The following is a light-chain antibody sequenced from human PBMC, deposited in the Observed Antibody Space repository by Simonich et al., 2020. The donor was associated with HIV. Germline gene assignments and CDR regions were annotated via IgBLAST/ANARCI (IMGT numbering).Light chain of an antibody. J-gene: IGKJ2*01. CDR1: QSVSSN. CDR2: GAS. CDR3: QQYNNWPPYT. V-gene: IGKV3-15*01. Sequence: EIVMTQSPATLSVSPGDTATLSCRASQSVSSNLAWYQQKRCQAPRLLIHGASTRAAGIPARFSGSGSGTEFTLTISSLQSEDFAVYYCQQYNNWPPYTFGQGTKLEIK.